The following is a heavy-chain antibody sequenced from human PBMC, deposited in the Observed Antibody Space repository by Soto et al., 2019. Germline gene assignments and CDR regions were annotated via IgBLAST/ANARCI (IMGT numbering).Heavy chain of an antibody. D-gene: IGHD5-12*01. CDR1: GFTFSSYS. J-gene: IGHJ6*02. CDR2: ISSSSSYI. CDR3: ARERGGYSGKNHYYYYGMDV. Sequence: PGGSLRLSCAASGFTFSSYSMNWVRQAPGKGLEWVSSISSSSSYIYYADSVKGRFTISRDNAKNSLYLQMNSLRAEDTAVYYCARERGGYSGKNHYYYYGMDVWGQGTTVTVSS. V-gene: IGHV3-21*01.